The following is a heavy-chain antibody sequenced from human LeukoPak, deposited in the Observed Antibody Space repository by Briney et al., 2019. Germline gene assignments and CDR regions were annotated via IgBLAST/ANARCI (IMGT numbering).Heavy chain of an antibody. J-gene: IGHJ4*02. CDR3: ARDRKTGIAAE. D-gene: IGHD6-13*01. CDR2: ISAYNGNT. CDR1: GYTFTSYG. Sequence: ASVKVSCKASGYTFTSYGISWVRQAPGQGLEWMGCISAYNGNTNYAQKLQGRVTMTTDTSTSTDYMELRSLRSDDTAVYYCARDRKTGIAAEWGQGTLVTVSS. V-gene: IGHV1-18*01.